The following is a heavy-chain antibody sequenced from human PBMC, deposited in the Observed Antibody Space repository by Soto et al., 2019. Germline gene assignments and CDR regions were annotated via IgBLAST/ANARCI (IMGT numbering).Heavy chain of an antibody. V-gene: IGHV3-23*01. CDR1: GFTFSSYA. J-gene: IGHJ4*02. D-gene: IGHD2-8*01. CDR3: AKDQGLGIVLMVYAISFDY. Sequence: EVQLLESGGGLVQPGGSLRLSCAASGFTFSSYAMSWVRQAPGKGLEWVSAISGSGGSTYYADSVKGRFTISRDNSKNTLYLQMNSLRAEDTAVYYCAKDQGLGIVLMVYAISFDYWGQGTLVTVSS. CDR2: ISGSGGST.